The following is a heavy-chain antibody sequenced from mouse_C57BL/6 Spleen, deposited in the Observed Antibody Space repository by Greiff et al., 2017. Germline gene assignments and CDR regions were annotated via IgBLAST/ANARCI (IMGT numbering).Heavy chain of an antibody. D-gene: IGHD3-2*02. CDR1: GYTFTSYW. Sequence: VQLQQPGAELVKPGASVKMSCKASGYTFTSYWMHWVKQRPGQGLEWIGRIHPSDSDTNYNQKFKGKATLTVDKSSSTAYMQRSSLTSEDSAVYDCASGDSSGTGAMGYRGQGISVSV. CDR2: IHPSDSDT. V-gene: IGHV1-74*01. CDR3: ASGDSSGTGAMGY. J-gene: IGHJ4*01.